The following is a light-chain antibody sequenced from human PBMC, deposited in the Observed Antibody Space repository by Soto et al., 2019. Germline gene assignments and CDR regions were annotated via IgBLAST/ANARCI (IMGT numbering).Light chain of an antibody. Sequence: EIVMTQSPATLSVSPGERATLSCRASQSVSSNLAWYQQKPGQAPRLLIYGASTRATGIPARFSGSRSGTEFHLTNRSLPSGDFGIYYCQQYNNWPYTFGQGTKLEIK. V-gene: IGKV3-15*01. J-gene: IGKJ2*01. CDR3: QQYNNWPYT. CDR1: QSVSSN. CDR2: GAS.